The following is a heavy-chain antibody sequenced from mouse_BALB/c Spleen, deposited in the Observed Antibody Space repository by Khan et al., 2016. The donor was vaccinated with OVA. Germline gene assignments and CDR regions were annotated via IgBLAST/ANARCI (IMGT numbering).Heavy chain of an antibody. V-gene: IGHV14-3*02. D-gene: IGHD2-1*01. CDR3: ATLYGNPFAF. Sequence: EVQLQESGAELVKPGASVKLSCSASGFNIKDTYIHWMKQRPEQGLEWIGRIDPPNDDSKYGPKFQAKATLTADTSSNTAYLQLSSLTSEDTAVYDSATLYGNPFAFWGQGTLVSVSA. CDR2: IDPPNDDS. CDR1: GFNIKDTY. J-gene: IGHJ3*01.